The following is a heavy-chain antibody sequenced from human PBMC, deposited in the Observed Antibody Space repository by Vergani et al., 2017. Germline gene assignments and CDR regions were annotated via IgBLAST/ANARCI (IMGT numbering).Heavy chain of an antibody. D-gene: IGHD2-2*01. V-gene: IGHV4-61*02. J-gene: IGHJ4*02. CDR1: GGSISSGSYY. CDR2: IYTSGST. Sequence: QVQLQESGPGLVKPSQTLSLPCTVSGGSISSGSYYWSWIRQPAGKGLEWIGRIYTSGSTNYNPSLKSRVTMSVDTSKNQFSLKLSSVTAADTAVYYCARDKRGYCSSTSCYAPFGYWGQGTLVTVSS. CDR3: ARDKRGYCSSTSCYAPFGY.